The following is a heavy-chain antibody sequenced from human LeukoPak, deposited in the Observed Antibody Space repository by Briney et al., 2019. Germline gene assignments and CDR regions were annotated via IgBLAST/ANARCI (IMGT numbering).Heavy chain of an antibody. CDR2: ISAYNCNT. Sequence: ASVTVSYKASVYTFTSYGILWVRQAPGQGLAWMGWISAYNCNTNYAQELQGRVTMTTDTSTSTAYMELRSLRSDDTAVYYCARGYCSSTSCYASHFDRWGQGTLVTVSS. CDR1: VYTFTSYG. J-gene: IGHJ5*02. D-gene: IGHD2-2*01. V-gene: IGHV1-18*01. CDR3: ARGYCSSTSCYASHFDR.